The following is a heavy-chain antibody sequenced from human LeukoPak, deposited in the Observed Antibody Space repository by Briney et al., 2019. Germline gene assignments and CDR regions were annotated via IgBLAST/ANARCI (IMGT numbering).Heavy chain of an antibody. Sequence: SETLSLTCTVSGGSISSTTYYWGWIRQPPGKRLEWIGSFYYSGSTYYNASLKSRVSISVDTSKNQFSLRLSSVTAADTAVYYCTTTTRGWYGVGDYWGQGALVAVSS. CDR3: TTTTRGWYGVGDY. D-gene: IGHD6-19*01. CDR1: GGSISSTTYY. V-gene: IGHV4-39*01. J-gene: IGHJ4*02. CDR2: FYYSGST.